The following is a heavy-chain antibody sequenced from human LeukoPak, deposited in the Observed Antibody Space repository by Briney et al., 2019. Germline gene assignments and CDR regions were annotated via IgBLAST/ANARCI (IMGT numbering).Heavy chain of an antibody. CDR1: GFTFSSYA. CDR2: ISSNGGST. J-gene: IGHJ6*04. CDR3: ARDGGHGMDV. D-gene: IGHD3-16*01. V-gene: IGHV3-64*04. Sequence: GGSLRLSCSASGFTFSSYAMHWVRQAPGKGLEYVSAISSNGGSTYYADSVKGRFTISRDNSKNTLYLQMNSLRAEDTAVYYCARDGGHGMDVWGKGTTVTVSS.